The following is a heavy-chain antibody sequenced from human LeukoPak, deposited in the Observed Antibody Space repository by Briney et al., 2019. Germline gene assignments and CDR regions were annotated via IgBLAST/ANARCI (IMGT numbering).Heavy chain of an antibody. D-gene: IGHD6-13*01. V-gene: IGHV4-59*08. J-gene: IGHJ3*02. CDR2: IYYSGST. CDR3: ARYSSSWYGNAFDI. CDR1: GGSISSYY. Sequence: PSETLSLTCTVSGGSISSYYWSWIRQPPGKGLEWIGYIYYSGSTNCNPSLKSRVTISVDTSKNQFSLKLSSVTAADTAVYYCARYSSSWYGNAFDIWGQGTMVTVSS.